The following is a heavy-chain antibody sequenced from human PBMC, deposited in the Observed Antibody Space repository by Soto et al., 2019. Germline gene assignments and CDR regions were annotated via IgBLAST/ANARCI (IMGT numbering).Heavy chain of an antibody. V-gene: IGHV1-69*13. Sequence: ASVKVSCKASGGTFSSYAISWVRQAPGQGLEWMGGIIPIFGTANYAQKFQGRVTITADESTSTAYMELSSLRSEDTAVYYCARRDSSGYYYSYWGQGTLVTVSS. CDR2: IIPIFGTA. D-gene: IGHD3-22*01. J-gene: IGHJ4*02. CDR3: ARRDSSGYYYSY. CDR1: GGTFSSYA.